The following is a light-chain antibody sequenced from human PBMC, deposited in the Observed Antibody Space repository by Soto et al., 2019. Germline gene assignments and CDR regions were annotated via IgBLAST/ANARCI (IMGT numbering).Light chain of an antibody. CDR3: QQYGDSRT. CDR2: GAS. V-gene: IGKV3-20*01. CDR1: QSVSNSY. J-gene: IGKJ1*01. Sequence: EIVLTQSPGTLSLSPGERASLSCRASQSVSNSYLAWYQQKPGQAPRLLIYGASTRATGIPDRFSGSGSGTDFTLTIPRLEPEDFAVYFCQQYGDSRTFGQGTKVDIK.